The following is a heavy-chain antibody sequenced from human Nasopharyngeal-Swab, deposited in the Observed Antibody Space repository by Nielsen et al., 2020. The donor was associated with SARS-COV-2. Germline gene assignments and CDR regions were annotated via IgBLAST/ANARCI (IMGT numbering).Heavy chain of an antibody. CDR2: IIPIFGTA. CDR3: ARGTQYYYDSSGYYTAPFDY. V-gene: IGHV1-69*13. CDR1: GGTFSSYA. D-gene: IGHD3-22*01. Sequence: SVKVSCKASGGTFSSYAISRVRQAPGQGLEWLGGIIPIFGTANYAQKFQGRVTITADESTSTAYMELSSLRSEDTAVYYCARGTQYYYDSSGYYTAPFDYWGQGTLVTVSS. J-gene: IGHJ4*02.